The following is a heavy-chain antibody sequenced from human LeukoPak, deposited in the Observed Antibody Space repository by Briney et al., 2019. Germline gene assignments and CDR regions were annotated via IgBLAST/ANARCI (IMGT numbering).Heavy chain of an antibody. V-gene: IGHV3-7*01. CDR2: IKEDGSEK. D-gene: IGHD4-17*01. CDR3: ARDDGDYCC. J-gene: IGHJ4*02. CDR1: GFTFNRAW. Sequence: PGGSLRLSCAASGFTFNRAWMSWVRQTPEKRLEFVANIKEDGSEKYYVDSVKGRFTISRDNAKNSLFLQMNSLREEDTGVYYCARDDGDYCCWGQGTLVTVSS.